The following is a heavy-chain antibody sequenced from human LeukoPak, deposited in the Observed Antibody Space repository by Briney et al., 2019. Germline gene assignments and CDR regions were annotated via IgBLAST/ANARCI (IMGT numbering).Heavy chain of an antibody. CDR3: ARDKSKGKYFDY. CDR2: INSDGSDT. Sequence: PGGSLRLSRAASGFTFSSYWMHWVRQAPGKGLVWVSRINSDGSDTIYADSVKGRFTMSRDNAKNTLYLQMNSLRAEDTAVYYCARDKSKGKYFDYWGQGTLVTVSS. V-gene: IGHV3-74*01. J-gene: IGHJ4*02. CDR1: GFTFSSYW. D-gene: IGHD3-10*01.